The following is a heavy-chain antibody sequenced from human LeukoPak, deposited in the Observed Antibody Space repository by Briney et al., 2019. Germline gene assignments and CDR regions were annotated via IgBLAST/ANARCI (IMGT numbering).Heavy chain of an antibody. V-gene: IGHV3-21*01. Sequence: PGGPLRLSCAASGFTFSGYSMNWVRQAPGKGLEWVSSISSSSTYIYYADSVKGRFTISRDNAKNSLYLQMISLRAEDTAVYYCARGNWEDYFDYWGQGTLVTVSS. D-gene: IGHD1-1*01. J-gene: IGHJ4*02. CDR1: GFTFSGYS. CDR3: ARGNWEDYFDY. CDR2: ISSSSTYI.